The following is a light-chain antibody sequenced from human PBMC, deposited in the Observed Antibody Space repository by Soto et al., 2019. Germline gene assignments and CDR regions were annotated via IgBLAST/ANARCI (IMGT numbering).Light chain of an antibody. J-gene: IGKJ4*01. CDR2: DAS. V-gene: IGKV3-11*01. Sequence: EIVLTQSPATLSLSPGERATLSCRASESVSSYLAWYQHKPGQAPRLLIYDASNRATGIPARFSGSGSGTDFILTISSLEPEDFAVDYCQQRSRWLTFGGGTKVEIK. CDR1: ESVSSY. CDR3: QQRSRWLT.